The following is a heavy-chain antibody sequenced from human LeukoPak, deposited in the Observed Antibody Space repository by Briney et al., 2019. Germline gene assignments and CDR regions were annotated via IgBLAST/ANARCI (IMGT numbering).Heavy chain of an antibody. CDR2: IYPGDSDT. Sequence: GESLKISCKGSGYSFTSYWIGWVRQMPGKGLEWMGIIYPGDSDTRYSPSFQGQVTISADKSISTAYLQWSSLKASDTAMYYCARSIAVAGALRGAFDIWGQGTMDTVSS. D-gene: IGHD6-19*01. CDR1: GYSFTSYW. CDR3: ARSIAVAGALRGAFDI. V-gene: IGHV5-51*01. J-gene: IGHJ3*02.